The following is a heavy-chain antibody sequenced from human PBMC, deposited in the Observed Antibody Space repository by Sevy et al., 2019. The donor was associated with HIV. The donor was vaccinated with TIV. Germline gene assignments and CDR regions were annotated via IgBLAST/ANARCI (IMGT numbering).Heavy chain of an antibody. D-gene: IGHD1-1*01. CDR1: GYSFTNYW. V-gene: IGHV5-51*01. CDR2: IYPGDSDT. CDR3: APWGPYWNS. J-gene: IGHJ4*02. Sequence: EKSLKISCKTSGYSFTNYWIAWVRQMPGKGLQWMGIIYPGDSDTRHSASFQGQVTISADKSISTASRQLTGLKASDTAIYYCAPWGPYWNSWGQGTLVPVSS.